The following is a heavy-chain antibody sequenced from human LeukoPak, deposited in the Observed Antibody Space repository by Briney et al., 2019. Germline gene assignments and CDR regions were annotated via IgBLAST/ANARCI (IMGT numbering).Heavy chain of an antibody. CDR3: ARDCSSGWYKSWFDP. CDR1: GGSITSSNW. CDR2: IYYTGNT. D-gene: IGHD6-19*01. V-gene: IGHV4-4*02. J-gene: IGHJ5*02. Sequence: GTLSLTCAVSGGSITSSNWWSWVRQPPGKGLERIGEIYYTGNTNYNPSLKSRVTISVDKSNNQFSLNLSSVTAADTAVYYCARDCSSGWYKSWFDPWGQGTLVTVSS.